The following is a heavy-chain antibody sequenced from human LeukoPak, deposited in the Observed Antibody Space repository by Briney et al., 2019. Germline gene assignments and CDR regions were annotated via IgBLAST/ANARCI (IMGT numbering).Heavy chain of an antibody. V-gene: IGHV3-74*03. CDR2: INTDGSST. D-gene: IGHD7-27*01. CDR3: VRDGNWGPNY. Sequence: GGSLRLSCAASGFSFSSSWMHWVRQAPGKGLVWVSRINTDGSSTTYADSVKGRFTISRDNAKNTLYLQMNSLRAEDTAVYYCVRDGNWGPNYWGQGTLVTVSS. J-gene: IGHJ4*02. CDR1: GFSFSSSW.